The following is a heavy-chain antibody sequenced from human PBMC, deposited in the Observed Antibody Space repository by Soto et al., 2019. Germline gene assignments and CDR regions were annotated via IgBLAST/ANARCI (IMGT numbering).Heavy chain of an antibody. V-gene: IGHV2-5*02. D-gene: IGHD6-6*01. Sequence: QITLKESGPTLVKPTQTLTLTCTFSGFSLTTDDVGVGWIRQFPGKALDWLAVVYWDDDKRYSPSLKSRLTITKDTSKNQVFLTMSNMDPVDTATYYCAHTRYSISSFDYWGQGTLVTVSS. CDR2: VYWDDDK. CDR1: GFSLTTDDVG. J-gene: IGHJ4*02. CDR3: AHTRYSISSFDY.